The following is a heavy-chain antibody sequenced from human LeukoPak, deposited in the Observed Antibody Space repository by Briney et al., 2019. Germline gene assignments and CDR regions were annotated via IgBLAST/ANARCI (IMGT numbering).Heavy chain of an antibody. CDR2: IYYSGST. CDR3: ARYYDILTGYSNWFDP. Sequence: PSETLSLTCTVSGGSISSYYWSWIRQPPGKGLEWIGYIYYSGSTNYNPSLKSRVTISVDTSKNQFSLKLSSVTAAGTAVYYCARYYDILTGYSNWFDPWAREPWSPSPQ. CDR1: GGSISSYY. V-gene: IGHV4-59*01. D-gene: IGHD3-9*01. J-gene: IGHJ5*02.